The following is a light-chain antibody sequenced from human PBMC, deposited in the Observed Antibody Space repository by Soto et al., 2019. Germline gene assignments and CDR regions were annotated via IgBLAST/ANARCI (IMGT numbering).Light chain of an antibody. CDR1: PPHVGGYDY. CDR2: DVT. Sequence: QSVLTQPRSVSGSPGQSVTISCTRPPPHVGGYDYVSWFQHHPGKVPKLMIYDVTKRPSGVPDRFSASKSGNTASLTISGLQAEDEADYYCCSYGGYFWVFGGGTKLTVL. V-gene: IGLV2-11*01. CDR3: CSYGGYFWV. J-gene: IGLJ3*02.